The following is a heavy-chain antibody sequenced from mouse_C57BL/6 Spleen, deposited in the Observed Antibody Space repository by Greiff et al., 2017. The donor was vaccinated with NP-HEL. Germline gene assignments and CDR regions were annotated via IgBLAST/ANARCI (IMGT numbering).Heavy chain of an antibody. Sequence: QVQLQQSGAELVRPGTSVKVSCKASGYAFTNYLIEWVKQRPGQGLEWIGVINPGSGGTNYNEKFKGKATLTADKSSSTAYMQLSSLTSEDSAVYCCARSRSFDYWGQGTTLTVSS. CDR2: INPGSGGT. V-gene: IGHV1-54*01. J-gene: IGHJ2*01. CDR3: ARSRSFDY. CDR1: GYAFTNYL.